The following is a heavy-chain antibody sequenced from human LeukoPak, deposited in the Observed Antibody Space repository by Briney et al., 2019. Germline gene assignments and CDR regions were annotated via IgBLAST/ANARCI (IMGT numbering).Heavy chain of an antibody. J-gene: IGHJ4*02. CDR1: GYTFTSYG. CDR2: ISAYNGNA. Sequence: ASVTVSCKASGYTFTSYGISWVRQAPGQGLEWMGWISAYNGNANYAQKLQGRVTMTTDTSTSTAYMELSSLRSEDTAVYYCARGSYYDSSGSRYDYWGQGTLVTVSS. V-gene: IGHV1-18*01. CDR3: ARGSYYDSSGSRYDY. D-gene: IGHD3-22*01.